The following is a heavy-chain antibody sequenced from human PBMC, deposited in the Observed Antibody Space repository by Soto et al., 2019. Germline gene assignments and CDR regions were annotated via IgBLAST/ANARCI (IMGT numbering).Heavy chain of an antibody. CDR2: IYYSGST. J-gene: IGHJ5*02. D-gene: IGHD6-13*01. CDR1: GGSISSYY. Sequence: SETLSLTCTVSGGSISSYYWSWIRQPPGKGLEWIGYIYYSGSTNYNPSLKSRVTISVDTSKNQFSLKLSSVTAADTAVYYCAREMYSQEWFDPLGQGTPVTVSS. CDR3: AREMYSQEWFDP. V-gene: IGHV4-59*01.